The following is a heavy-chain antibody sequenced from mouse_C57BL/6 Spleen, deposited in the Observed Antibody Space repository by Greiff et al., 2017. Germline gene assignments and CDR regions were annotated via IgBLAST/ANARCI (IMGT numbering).Heavy chain of an antibody. CDR3: ARGIYGNYVYWYFDV. J-gene: IGHJ1*03. CDR2: IWSGGST. V-gene: IGHV2-2*01. D-gene: IGHD2-1*01. Sequence: VQLQESGPGLVQPSQSLSITCTVSGFSLTSYGVHWVRQSPGKGLEWLGVIWSGGSTDYNAAFISRLSISKDNSKSQVFFKMNSLQADATAIYYCARGIYGNYVYWYFDVWGTGTTVTVSS. CDR1: GFSLTSYG.